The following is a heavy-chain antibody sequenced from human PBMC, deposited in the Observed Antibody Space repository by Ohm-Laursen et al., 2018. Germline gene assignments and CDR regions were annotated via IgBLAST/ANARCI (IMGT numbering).Heavy chain of an antibody. CDR2: IYATGST. V-gene: IGHV4-4*07. D-gene: IGHD2-15*01. CDR3: AKLYSISYPGDY. Sequence: TLSLTCTVSAGSISGYYWNWIRQPAGKGLQWIGRIYATGSTNYNPSLKSRVSMSVDTSKNQFSLKLSSVTAADTAVYYCAKLYSISYPGDYWGQGILITVS. J-gene: IGHJ4*02. CDR1: AGSISGYY.